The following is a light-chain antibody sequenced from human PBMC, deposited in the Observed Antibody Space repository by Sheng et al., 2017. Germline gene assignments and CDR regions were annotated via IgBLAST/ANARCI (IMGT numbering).Light chain of an antibody. CDR2: AAS. CDR1: QSISSY. Sequence: DIQMTQSPSSLSSSVGDRVTITCRASQSISSYLNWYQQKPGKAPKLLIYAASSLQSGVPSRFSGSGSGTDFTLTISSLQPEDFATYYCLQHKSYPLTFGGGTKVETK. CDR3: LQHKSYPLT. J-gene: IGKJ4*01. V-gene: IGKV1-39*01.